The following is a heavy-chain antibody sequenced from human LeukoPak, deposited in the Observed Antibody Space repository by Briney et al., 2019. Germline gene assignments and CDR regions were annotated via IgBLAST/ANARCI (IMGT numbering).Heavy chain of an antibody. J-gene: IGHJ4*02. Sequence: SETLSLTCTVSGDSVSSSTYSTTYYWGWIRQPPGKGLEWIGSITYSGTTHYNASLKSRVTISVDTSKNQFSLRLSSVTAADTAVYFCARHGGRYNWSPSDWGQGTLVTVSS. V-gene: IGHV4-39*01. D-gene: IGHD1-20*01. CDR2: ITYSGTT. CDR1: GDSVSSSTYSTTYY. CDR3: ARHGGRYNWSPSD.